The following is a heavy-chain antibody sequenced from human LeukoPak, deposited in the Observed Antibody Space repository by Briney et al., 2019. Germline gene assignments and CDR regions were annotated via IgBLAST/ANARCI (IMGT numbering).Heavy chain of an antibody. V-gene: IGHV4-31*03. CDR1: GGSISSGGYY. Sequence: TSETLSLTCTVPGGSISSGGYYWRWIRQHPGKGLEWIGYIYYSGSTYYNPSLKSRVTISVDTSKNQFSLKLSSVTAADTAVYYCAACIAAAGYYFDYWGQGTLVTVSS. CDR2: IYYSGST. J-gene: IGHJ4*02. D-gene: IGHD6-13*01. CDR3: AACIAAAGYYFDY.